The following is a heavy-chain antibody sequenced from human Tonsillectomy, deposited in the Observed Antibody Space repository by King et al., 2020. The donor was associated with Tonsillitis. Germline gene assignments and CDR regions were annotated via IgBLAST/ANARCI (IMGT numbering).Heavy chain of an antibody. D-gene: IGHD1-26*01. CDR1: GGSISSYY. V-gene: IGHV4-59*01. J-gene: IGHJ3*02. CDR3: ARKAQSGWDAFDI. Sequence: QLQESGPGLVKPSETLSLTCTVSGGSISSYYWSWIRQPPGKGLEWIGYIYYSGSTNQKSSLKSRVTISVDTSKKQFSLKLSSVTAADTAVYYCARKAQSGWDAFDIWGQGTMVTVSS. CDR2: IYYSGST.